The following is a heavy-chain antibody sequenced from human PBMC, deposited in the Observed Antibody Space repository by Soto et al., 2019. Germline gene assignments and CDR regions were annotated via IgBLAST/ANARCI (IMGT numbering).Heavy chain of an antibody. D-gene: IGHD3-3*01. CDR1: GFTFSSYG. V-gene: IGHV3-30*18. CDR3: AKDEIVTIARPTHDGMDV. Sequence: QVQLVESGGGVVQPGRSLRLSCAASGFTFSSYGMHWVRQAPGKGLEWVAVISYDGSNKYYADSVKGRFTISRDNSKNPLYLQMNSLRAEDTAVYYCAKDEIVTIARPTHDGMDVWGQGTTVTVSS. CDR2: ISYDGSNK. J-gene: IGHJ6*02.